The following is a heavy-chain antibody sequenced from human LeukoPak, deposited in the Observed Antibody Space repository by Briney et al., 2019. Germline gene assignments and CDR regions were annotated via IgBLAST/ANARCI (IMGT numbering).Heavy chain of an antibody. J-gene: IGHJ4*02. CDR1: GGSISSSSYF. V-gene: IGHV4-39*01. D-gene: IGHD6-6*01. Sequence: SETLSLTCTVSGGSISSSSYFWDWIRQSPGKGLEWIGTIFYSGATYYNPSLKSRANISVDTSKNQFSLRLRSVTAADTAVYYCARREGRPSQYDYWGQGTLVTVSS. CDR3: ARREGRPSQYDY. CDR2: IFYSGAT.